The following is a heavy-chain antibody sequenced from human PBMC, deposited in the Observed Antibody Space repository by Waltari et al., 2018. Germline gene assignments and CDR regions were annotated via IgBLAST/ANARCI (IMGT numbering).Heavy chain of an antibody. CDR2: IAYDGRNE. CDR3: AKDVASYCSGGSCYTLDS. CDR1: GFTFRSYG. D-gene: IGHD2-15*01. J-gene: IGHJ4*02. Sequence: QVQVVESGGGVVQPGGSRRPSCAASGFTFRSYGMHWVRQAPGKRLGWGSFIAYDGRNEYYADSVKGRFTIARDNSKNTLHLQMNSLREDDTAVYHCAKDVASYCSGGSCYTLDSWGQGTPVTVSS. V-gene: IGHV3-30*02.